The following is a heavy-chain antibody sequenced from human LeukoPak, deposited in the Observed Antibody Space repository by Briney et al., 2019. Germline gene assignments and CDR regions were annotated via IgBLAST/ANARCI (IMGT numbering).Heavy chain of an antibody. J-gene: IGHJ3*02. CDR1: GFTFSSYS. D-gene: IGHD3-10*01. CDR3: ARVVAYYYGAGSYYDAFDI. V-gene: IGHV3-21*01. CDR2: ISSSSSYI. Sequence: PGGSLRLSCAASGFTFSSYSMNWVRQAPGKGLEWVSSISSSSSYIYYADSVKGRFTISRDNAKNSLYLQMNSLRAEDTAVYYCARVVAYYYGAGSYYDAFDIWGQGTMVTVSS.